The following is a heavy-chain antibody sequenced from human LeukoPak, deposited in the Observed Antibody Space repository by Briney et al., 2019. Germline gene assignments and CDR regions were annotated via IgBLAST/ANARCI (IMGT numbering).Heavy chain of an antibody. CDR1: GFTFSSYA. CDR3: ARDAVFYCGGDCPDGSFDY. J-gene: IGHJ4*02. D-gene: IGHD2-21*01. Sequence: PGGSLRLSCAASGFTFSSYAMHWVRQAPGKGLEWEAVISYDGSNKYYADSVKGRFTISRDNSKNTLYLQMNSLRAEDTAVYYCARDAVFYCGGDCPDGSFDYWGQGTLVTVSS. V-gene: IGHV3-30-3*01. CDR2: ISYDGSNK.